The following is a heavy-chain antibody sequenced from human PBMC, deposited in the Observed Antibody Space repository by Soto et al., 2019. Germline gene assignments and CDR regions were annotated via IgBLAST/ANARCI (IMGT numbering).Heavy chain of an antibody. CDR1: GFTVSSNY. D-gene: IGHD6-13*01. V-gene: IGHV3-53*04. CDR3: AGNSVHGAAAGTDYYDMDV. J-gene: IGHJ6*03. Sequence: GGSLRLSCAASGFTVSSNYMSWVRQAPGKGLEWVSVIYSGGSTYYADSVKGRFTISRHNSKNTLYLQMNSLRAEDTAVYYCAGNSVHGAAAGTDYYDMDVWGKGTTVTVSS. CDR2: IYSGGST.